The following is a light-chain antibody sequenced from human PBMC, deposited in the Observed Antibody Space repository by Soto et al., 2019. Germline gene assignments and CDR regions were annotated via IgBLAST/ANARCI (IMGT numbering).Light chain of an antibody. V-gene: IGKV1-39*01. Sequence: DIQMTQSPSSLSASVGDRVTITCRASQTINNYLNWYQQKPGRAPKLLISTSSSLQSGVPSTFSGSGSGTDFTLTINSLQPEDFATYYCQQTYGALTWTFGQGTKVDIK. J-gene: IGKJ1*01. CDR3: QQTYGALTWT. CDR2: TSS. CDR1: QTINNY.